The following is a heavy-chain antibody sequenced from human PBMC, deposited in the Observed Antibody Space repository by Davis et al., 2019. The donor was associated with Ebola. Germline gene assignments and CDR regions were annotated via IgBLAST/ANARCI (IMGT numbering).Heavy chain of an antibody. J-gene: IGHJ6*02. CDR2: INPNSGGT. D-gene: IGHD6-6*01. CDR3: ARESIAARRTYYGMDV. CDR1: GGTFSSYA. V-gene: IGHV1-2*04. Sequence: ASVKVSCKASGGTFSSYAISWVRQAPGQGLEWMGWINPNSGGTNYAQKFQGWVTMTRDTSISTAYMELSRLRSDDTAVYYCARESIAARRTYYGMDVWGQGTTVTVSS.